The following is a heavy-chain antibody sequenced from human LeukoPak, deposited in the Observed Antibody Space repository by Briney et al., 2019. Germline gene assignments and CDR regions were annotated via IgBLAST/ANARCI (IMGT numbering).Heavy chain of an antibody. CDR1: RGSINSASYY. CDR2: IFASGST. J-gene: IGHJ4*02. V-gene: IGHV4-61*02. Sequence: SETLSLTCTVSRGSINSASYYWSWVRQPAGKALEWIGRIFASGSTSYNPSLKSRLSVSLDKSKNQFSLLLNSVTAADTAVCYCTRSLNGDYFFDYWGQGARVTVSS. D-gene: IGHD4-17*01. CDR3: TRSLNGDYFFDY.